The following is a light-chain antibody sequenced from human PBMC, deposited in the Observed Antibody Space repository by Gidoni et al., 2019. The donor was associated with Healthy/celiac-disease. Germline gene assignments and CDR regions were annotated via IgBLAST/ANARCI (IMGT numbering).Light chain of an antibody. CDR2: DAS. CDR1: QDISNY. Sequence: DIQMTQSPSSLSASVGDRVTITCQASQDISNYLNWYQQKPGKAPKLLIYDASNLETGVPGRRSSSLQPEDIATYYCQQYDNLPWTFGQXTKVEIK. V-gene: IGKV1-33*01. CDR3: QQYDNLPWT. J-gene: IGKJ1*01.